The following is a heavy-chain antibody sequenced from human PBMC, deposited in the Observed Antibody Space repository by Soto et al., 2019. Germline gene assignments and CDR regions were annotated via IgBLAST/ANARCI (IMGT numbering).Heavy chain of an antibody. D-gene: IGHD2-21*01. CDR1: GGSISTGDFS. Sequence: QVQLQASGPGLVKPSQTLSLICTVSGGSISTGDFSWSWIRQHPGKGLEWIGDMYHSGSPYYNPSLQSRLTISVDPSKRPCPLRLRSVTAADTAVYYCARTRGNVVGLNLEDTYFDPWGQGTLVTVSS. V-gene: IGHV4-31*03. CDR3: ARTRGNVVGLNLEDTYFDP. J-gene: IGHJ5*02. CDR2: MYHSGSP.